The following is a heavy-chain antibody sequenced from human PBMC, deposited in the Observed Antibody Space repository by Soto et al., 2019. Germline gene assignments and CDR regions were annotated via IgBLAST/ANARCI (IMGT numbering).Heavy chain of an antibody. D-gene: IGHD2-21*02. CDR2: IIPIYDSP. Sequence: VQLVQSGAEVRQPETSVRVSCKACGGTFSTYSVTWVRQAPGQGLEWMGGIIPIYDSPYYEQKFLGRVSLPADTSANSAYMVVSRLTSENTAVYFGAGDAVSVTQVPLRDWGQGTLVLVSS. J-gene: IGHJ4*02. CDR1: GGTFSTYS. V-gene: IGHV1-69*06. CDR3: AGDAVSVTQVPLRD.